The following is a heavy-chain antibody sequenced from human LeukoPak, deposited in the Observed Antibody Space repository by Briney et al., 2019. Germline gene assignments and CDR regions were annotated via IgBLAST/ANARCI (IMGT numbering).Heavy chain of an antibody. V-gene: IGHV4-59*08. Sequence: PSETLSLTCAVYGGSFSGYYWSWIRQPPGKGLEWIGYIYYSGSTNYNPSLKSRVTISVDTSKNQFSLKLSSVTAADTAVYYCARPRCSSTSCPDYYGMDVWGQGTTVTVSS. CDR1: GGSFSGYY. J-gene: IGHJ6*02. CDR3: ARPRCSSTSCPDYYGMDV. CDR2: IYYSGST. D-gene: IGHD2-2*01.